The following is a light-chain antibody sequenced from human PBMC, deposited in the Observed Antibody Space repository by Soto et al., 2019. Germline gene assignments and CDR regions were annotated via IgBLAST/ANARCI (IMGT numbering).Light chain of an antibody. Sequence: DIQMTQVPSTLTASVGDRDTSTFRASQSISSWLAWYQQKPGKAPKVVIYDASNLESGVPSRFSGSGSGTEFILTINSLQPDDFATYCCQHYGGMWAFGQGTKVDNK. CDR3: QHYGGMWA. CDR2: DAS. V-gene: IGKV1-5*01. CDR1: QSISSW. J-gene: IGKJ1*01.